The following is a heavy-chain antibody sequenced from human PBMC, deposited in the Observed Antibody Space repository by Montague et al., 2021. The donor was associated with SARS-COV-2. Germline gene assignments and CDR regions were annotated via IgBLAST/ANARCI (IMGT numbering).Heavy chain of an antibody. Sequence: SLRLSCVASGFTFSNYWMSWVRQAPGKGLEWVANIKEDGGQKYYXDSXKGRFTISRDNAKNSLYLQMNSLRAEDTAVYYCARDPNCGSTSCYYHYWGQGTLVTVSS. D-gene: IGHD2-2*01. CDR2: IKEDGGQK. CDR1: GFTFSNYW. J-gene: IGHJ4*02. V-gene: IGHV3-7*01. CDR3: ARDPNCGSTSCYYHY.